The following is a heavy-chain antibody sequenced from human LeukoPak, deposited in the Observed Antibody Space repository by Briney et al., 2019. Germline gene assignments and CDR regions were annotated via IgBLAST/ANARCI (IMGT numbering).Heavy chain of an antibody. J-gene: IGHJ5*02. D-gene: IGHD5-18*01. CDR1: GGSISSYY. CDR2: IYYSGST. Sequence: SETLSLTCTVSGGSISSYYWSWIRQPPGKGLEWIGYIYYSGSTNYNPSLKSRVTISVDTSKNQFSLKLSSVTAADTAVYYCARGGYTYDNGFDPWGQGTLLTVSS. CDR3: ARGGYTYDNGFDP. V-gene: IGHV4-59*01.